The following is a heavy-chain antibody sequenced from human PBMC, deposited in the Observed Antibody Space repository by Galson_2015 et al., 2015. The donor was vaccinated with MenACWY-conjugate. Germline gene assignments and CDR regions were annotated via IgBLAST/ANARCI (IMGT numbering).Heavy chain of an antibody. Sequence: SLRLSCAASGLTFSSYSMNWVRQAPGKGLEWVSSISGSSSYIYYADSVEGRFTISRDNAKNSLYLQMNSLRAKDTAVYYCARACSGGSCLRQGGYYYYGMDVWGQGTTVTVSS. CDR1: GLTFSSYS. CDR3: ARACSGGSCLRQGGYYYYGMDV. V-gene: IGHV3-21*01. D-gene: IGHD2-15*01. CDR2: ISGSSSYI. J-gene: IGHJ6*02.